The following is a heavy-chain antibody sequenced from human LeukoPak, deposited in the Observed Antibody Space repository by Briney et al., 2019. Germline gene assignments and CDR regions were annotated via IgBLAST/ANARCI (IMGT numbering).Heavy chain of an antibody. CDR1: GFSLSNHY. V-gene: IGHV3-72*01. J-gene: IGHJ4*02. CDR2: TRNRADSYTT. D-gene: IGHD4-17*01. CDR3: ARGFDYGDGFDY. Sequence: GGSLRLSCAASGFSLSNHYMDWVRQAPGKGLEWVGRTRNRADSYTTEYAASVRGRFIISRDVSKNSLFLQMNSLKTEDTAVYFCARGFDYGDGFDYWGQGTLVTVSS.